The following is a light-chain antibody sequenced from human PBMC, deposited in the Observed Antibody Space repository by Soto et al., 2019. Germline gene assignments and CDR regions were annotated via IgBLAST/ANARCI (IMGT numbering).Light chain of an antibody. CDR1: SSDIGDYNF. V-gene: IGLV2-14*03. CDR2: DVN. CDR3: TSCPTSTTMI. J-gene: IGLJ2*01. Sequence: QSALTQPDSVSGSPGQSITISCTGTSSDIGDYNFVSWYQQHPGKAPKLMLYDVNLRPSGVSNCFSGSKSGNPASLTIYGRQAEDEEDYYGTSCPTSTTMIFGGGTKLTVL.